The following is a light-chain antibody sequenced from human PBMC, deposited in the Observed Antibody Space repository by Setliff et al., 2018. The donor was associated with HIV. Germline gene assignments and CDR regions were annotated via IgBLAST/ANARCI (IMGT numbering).Light chain of an antibody. CDR2: EVS. CDR3: SSHASSSTLYV. J-gene: IGLJ1*01. V-gene: IGLV2-14*01. Sequence: ALAQPASVSGSPGQSITIFCIGTISDVGGYNYVSWYQQYPGKAPKLMIYEVSNRPSGVSNRFSGSKSGNTASLTISGLQGEDEADYYCSSHASSSTLYVFGTGTRSPS. CDR1: ISDVGGYNY.